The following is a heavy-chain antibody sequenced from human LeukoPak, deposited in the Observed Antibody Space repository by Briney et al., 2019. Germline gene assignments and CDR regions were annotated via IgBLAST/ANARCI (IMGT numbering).Heavy chain of an antibody. D-gene: IGHD2-15*01. CDR2: INHSGST. CDR3: ARAGRRGLSNPRYCSGGSCPLRPPNGMDV. J-gene: IGHJ6*02. CDR1: GGSFSGYY. Sequence: PSETLSLTCAVNGGSFSGYYWSWIRQPPGKGLEWIGEINHSGSTNYNPSLKSRVTISVDTSKNQFSLKLSSVTAADTAVYYCARAGRRGLSNPRYCSGGSCPLRPPNGMDVWGQGTTVTVSS. V-gene: IGHV4-34*01.